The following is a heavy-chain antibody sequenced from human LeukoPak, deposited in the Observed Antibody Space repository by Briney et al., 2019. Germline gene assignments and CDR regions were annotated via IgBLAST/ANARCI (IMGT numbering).Heavy chain of an antibody. J-gene: IGHJ4*02. CDR3: ARGEPRLRFLEWLFFYFDY. CDR2: INHSGST. CDR1: GGSFSGYY. Sequence: SETLSLTCAVYGGSFSGYYWSWIRQPPGKGLEWIGEINHSGSTNYNPSLKSRVTISVDTSKNQFSLKLSSVTAADTAVYYCARGEPRLRFLEWLFFYFDYWGQGTLVTVSP. D-gene: IGHD3-3*01. V-gene: IGHV4-34*01.